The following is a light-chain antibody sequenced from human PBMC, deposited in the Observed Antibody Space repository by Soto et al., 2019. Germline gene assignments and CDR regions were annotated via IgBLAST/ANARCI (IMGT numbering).Light chain of an antibody. V-gene: IGKV3-15*01. Sequence: IVMTQSPATLSVSPGETATLSCRASQSVSSNLTWYQQKPGQAPRVLIYGASTRATGIPARFSGSGSGTEFTLIISSLQSEDSAVYYCQQYNSWLWTFGQGTKVDIK. CDR2: GAS. CDR3: QQYNSWLWT. CDR1: QSVSSN. J-gene: IGKJ1*01.